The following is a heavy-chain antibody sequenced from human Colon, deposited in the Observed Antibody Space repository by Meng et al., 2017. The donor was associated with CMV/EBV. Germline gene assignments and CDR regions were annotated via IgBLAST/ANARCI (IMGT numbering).Heavy chain of an antibody. D-gene: IGHD6-13*01. Sequence: GGSLRLSCAASGFTFDDYAMHWVRQAPGKGLEWVSVIYSGGSTYYADSVKGRFTISRDNSKNTLYLQMNSLRAEDTAVYYCARGSRPYYFDYWGQGTLVTVSS. J-gene: IGHJ4*02. CDR2: IYSGGST. CDR1: GFTFDDYA. CDR3: ARGSRPYYFDY. V-gene: IGHV3-53*01.